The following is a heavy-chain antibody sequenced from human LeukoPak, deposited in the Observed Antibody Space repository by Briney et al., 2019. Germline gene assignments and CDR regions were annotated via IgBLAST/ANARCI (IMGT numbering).Heavy chain of an antibody. CDR2: ISYDGTNK. CDR1: GFTFSTSG. Sequence: GRSLRLSCAASGFTFSTSGMHWVRQLPGKGLEWVALISYDGTNKYYADSVKGRFTISRDNAKNSLYLQMNSLRAEDTALYYCAKESIRGEIDYWGQGTLVTVSS. D-gene: IGHD3-10*01. J-gene: IGHJ4*02. V-gene: IGHV3-30*18. CDR3: AKESIRGEIDY.